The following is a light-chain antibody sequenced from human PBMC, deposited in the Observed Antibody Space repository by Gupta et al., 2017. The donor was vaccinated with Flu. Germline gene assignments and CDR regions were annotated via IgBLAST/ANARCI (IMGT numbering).Light chain of an antibody. CDR2: EVS. CDR3: MQSVQLPHT. J-gene: IGKJ2*01. Sequence: DIVLTQPPLSLSVTPGQPASIYCKSSQSLLHSDGRTYFYWYLQKAGQPPQLLIYEVSNRFSAVPDRFGGSGSGTDFTLKISRVEAEDVGVDYCMQSVQLPHTFGQGTKLKIK. CDR1: QSLLHSDGRTY. V-gene: IGKV2D-29*01.